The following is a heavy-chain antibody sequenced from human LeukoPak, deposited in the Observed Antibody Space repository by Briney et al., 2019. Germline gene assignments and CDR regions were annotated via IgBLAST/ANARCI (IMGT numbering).Heavy chain of an antibody. V-gene: IGHV3-23*01. CDR2: ISGSGGST. Sequence: PGGSLRLSCAASGFTFSSYSMNWVRQAPGKGLEWVSAISGSGGSTYYADSVKGRFTISRDNSKNTLYLQMNSLRAEDTAVYYCAKALFSYYYDSSGYYFDYWGQGTLVTVSS. CDR1: GFTFSSYS. D-gene: IGHD3-22*01. CDR3: AKALFSYYYDSSGYYFDY. J-gene: IGHJ4*02.